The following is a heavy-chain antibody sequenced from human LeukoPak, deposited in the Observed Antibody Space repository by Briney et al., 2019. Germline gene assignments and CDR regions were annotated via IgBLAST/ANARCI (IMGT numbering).Heavy chain of an antibody. J-gene: IGHJ4*02. D-gene: IGHD1-20*01. CDR3: ARDMTGHLDY. CDR1: GFTFSSYW. CDR2: INVDGGTT. V-gene: IGHV3-74*01. Sequence: PGGSLRLSCEASGFTFSSYWMHWVRQAPGKGLVWISRINVDGGTTDYADSVRGRFTISRDNAKNTLYLQMSNLRAEDTAVYYCARDMTGHLDYWGQGTLVTASS.